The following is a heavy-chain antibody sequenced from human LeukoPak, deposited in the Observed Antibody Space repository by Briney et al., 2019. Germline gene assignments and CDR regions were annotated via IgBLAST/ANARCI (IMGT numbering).Heavy chain of an antibody. J-gene: IGHJ4*02. CDR1: GGSINNYY. CDR3: ARGPDTRGYSYYFDY. Sequence: SETLSLTCTVSGGSINNYYWSWIRQPAGKGLEWIGRIYSSGSTNYSPSLKSRVTMSVDTSKTQFSLRLSSVTAADTAVYYCARGPDTRGYSYYFDYWGQGTLVTVSS. CDR2: IYSSGST. D-gene: IGHD5-18*01. V-gene: IGHV4-4*07.